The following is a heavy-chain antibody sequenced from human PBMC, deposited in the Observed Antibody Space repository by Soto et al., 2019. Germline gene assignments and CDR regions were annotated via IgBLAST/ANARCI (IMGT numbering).Heavy chain of an antibody. CDR2: INHSGNT. J-gene: IGHJ6*03. CDR3: ASQGLPYFDWSPTPLYYMDV. CDR1: GGSFSGYY. Sequence: PSETLSLTCAVCGGSFSGYYGSWIRQPPGKGLEWIGEINHSGNTNYNPSLKSRVTISVDKSKNQFSLKLSSVTAADTAVYYCASQGLPYFDWSPTPLYYMDVWGKGTTVTVSS. V-gene: IGHV4-34*01. D-gene: IGHD3-9*01.